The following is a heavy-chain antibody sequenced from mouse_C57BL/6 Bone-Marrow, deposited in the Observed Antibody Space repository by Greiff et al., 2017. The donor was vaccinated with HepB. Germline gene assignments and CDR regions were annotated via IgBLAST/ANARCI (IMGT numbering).Heavy chain of an antibody. CDR3: ARDAHYDSWYFDV. V-gene: IGHV7-1*01. CDR1: GFTFSDFY. CDR2: SRNKANDYTT. Sequence: EVKVVESGGGLVQSGRSLRLSCATSGFTFSDFYMEWVRQAPGKGLEWIAASRNKANDYTTEYSASVKGRFIVSRDTSQSILYLQMNALRAEDTAIYYCARDAHYDSWYFDVWGTGTTVTVSS. D-gene: IGHD2-4*01. J-gene: IGHJ1*03.